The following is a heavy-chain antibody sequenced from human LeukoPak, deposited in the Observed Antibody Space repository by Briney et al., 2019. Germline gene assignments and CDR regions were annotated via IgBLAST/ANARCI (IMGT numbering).Heavy chain of an antibody. CDR2: IYYSGST. CDR3: AREHYDNWFDP. Sequence: PSETLFLTCTVSGGSVSSGSYYWSWIRQPPGKGLEWIGYIYYSGSTNYNPSLKSRVTIPVDTSKNQFSLKLSSVTAADTAVYYCAREHYDNWFDPWGQGTLVTVSS. CDR1: GGSVSSGSYY. J-gene: IGHJ5*02. V-gene: IGHV4-61*01. D-gene: IGHD3-16*01.